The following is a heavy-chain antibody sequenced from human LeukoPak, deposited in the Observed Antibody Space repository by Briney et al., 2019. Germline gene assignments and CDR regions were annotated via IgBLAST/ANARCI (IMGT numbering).Heavy chain of an antibody. V-gene: IGHV3-30*03. CDR1: MFTFNNHG. J-gene: IGHJ4*02. CDR3: AREATWGQWYFDH. D-gene: IGHD6-19*01. Sequence: PGGFLRLSCVTSMFTFNNHGMHWVRQAPGKGLEWVAVIAADGGVKYYADSVRGRFILSRDNSKNTLYLQMNNVIVEDTAVYYCAREATWGQWYFDHWGQGTPVIVSS. CDR2: IAADGGVK.